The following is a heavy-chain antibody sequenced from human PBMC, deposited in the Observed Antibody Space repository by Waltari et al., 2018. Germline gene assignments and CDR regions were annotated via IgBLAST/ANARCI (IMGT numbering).Heavy chain of an antibody. CDR2: VNPNGGST. J-gene: IGHJ4*02. CDR3: ARAGSTLIWGVAE. D-gene: IGHD2-2*01. V-gene: IGHV1-46*04. Sequence: QVQLVQSGAEVKKPGASVKVSCKASGYTFTDFYMHWVRQAPGQGLEWMGRVNPNGGSTNYAQKLQDRVTMTRDTSTSTVYMELSSLRSEDTAVYYCARAGSTLIWGVAEWGQGTLVTVSS. CDR1: GYTFTDFY.